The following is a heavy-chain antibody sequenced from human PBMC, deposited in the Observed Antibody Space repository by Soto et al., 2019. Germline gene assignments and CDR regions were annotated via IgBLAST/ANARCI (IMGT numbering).Heavy chain of an antibody. CDR2: ISAYNGNT. V-gene: IGHV1-18*01. J-gene: IGHJ6*03. D-gene: IGHD2-2*01. CDR3: ARETVGYCSSTSCYATAYYYYYMDV. Sequence: ASVKVSCKASGYTFTSYGISWVRQAPGQGLEWMGWISAYNGNTNYAQKLQGRVTMTTDTSTSTAYMELRSLGSDDTAVYYCARETVGYCSSTSCYATAYYYYYMDVWGKGTTVTVSS. CDR1: GYTFTSYG.